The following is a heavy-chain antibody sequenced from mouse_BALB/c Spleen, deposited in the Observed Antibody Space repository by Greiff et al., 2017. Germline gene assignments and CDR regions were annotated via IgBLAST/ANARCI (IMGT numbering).Heavy chain of an antibody. Sequence: EVQLQQFGAELVKPGASVKISCKASGYAFTDYNMHWVKQSHGKSLEWIGYIYPYNGGTGYNQKFKSKATLTVDNSSSTAYMELRSLTSEDSAVYYCARSRGVLAWFAYWGQGTLVTVSA. D-gene: IGHD2-14*01. CDR1: GYAFTDYN. CDR2: IYPYNGGT. J-gene: IGHJ3*01. CDR3: ARSRGVLAWFAY. V-gene: IGHV1S29*02.